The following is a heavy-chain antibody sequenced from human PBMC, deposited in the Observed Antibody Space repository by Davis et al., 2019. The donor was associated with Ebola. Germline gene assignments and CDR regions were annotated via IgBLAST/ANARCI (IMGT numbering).Heavy chain of an antibody. D-gene: IGHD1-1*01. CDR2: IWYDGSKK. J-gene: IGHJ4*02. CDR3: ARDGDYNLLDY. V-gene: IGHV3-33*01. Sequence: GESLKISCAASGFTFGSYGMHWVRQAPGKGLEWVAVIWYDGSKKYYGDSVKGRFTFSRDNSKNTLYLQMGSLRAEDMAVYYCARDGDYNLLDYWGQGTLVTVSS. CDR1: GFTFGSYG.